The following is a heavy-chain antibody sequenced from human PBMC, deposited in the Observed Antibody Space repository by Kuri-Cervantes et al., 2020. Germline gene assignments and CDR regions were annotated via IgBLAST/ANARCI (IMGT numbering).Heavy chain of an antibody. V-gene: IGHV1-18*01. CDR1: GYTFTSYG. D-gene: IGHD3-22*01. Sequence: ASVKVSCKASGYTFTSYGISWVRQAPGQGLEWMGWISAYNGNTNYAQKLQGRVTMTTDTPTSTAYMELRSLRSDDTAVYYCARGRRAHYYYDSSGYYPGEDYWGQGTLVTVSS. CDR3: ARGRRAHYYYDSSGYYPGEDY. J-gene: IGHJ4*02. CDR2: ISAYNGNT.